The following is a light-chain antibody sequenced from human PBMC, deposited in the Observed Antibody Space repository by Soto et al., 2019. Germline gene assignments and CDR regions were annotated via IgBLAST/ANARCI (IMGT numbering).Light chain of an antibody. V-gene: IGKV4-1*01. CDR3: QQYYATPPT. Sequence: DIVMTQSPDSLIVSLGERATINCKSSQTVLHDTNSKSYLSWFQQKPGQPPKLLISWASTRESGVPARFNGSGSETDFTLTISDLQAEDVGVYYCQQYYATPPTFGQGSKLEI. CDR1: QTVLHDTNSKSY. J-gene: IGKJ2*01. CDR2: WAS.